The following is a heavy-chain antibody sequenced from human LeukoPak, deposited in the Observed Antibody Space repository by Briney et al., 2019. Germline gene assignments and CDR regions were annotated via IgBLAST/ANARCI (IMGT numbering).Heavy chain of an antibody. CDR3: ARELGSYEGGYYGMDV. CDR1: GFTFNNYA. Sequence: GGSLRLSGAASGFTFNNYAMNWVRQAPGKGLEWVSVISGSGGTTYYADSVKGRFTISRDSSKITLYLQMNSLRAEDTALYYCARELGSYEGGYYGMDVWGQGTTVTVSS. J-gene: IGHJ6*02. V-gene: IGHV3-23*01. CDR2: ISGSGGTT. D-gene: IGHD1-26*01.